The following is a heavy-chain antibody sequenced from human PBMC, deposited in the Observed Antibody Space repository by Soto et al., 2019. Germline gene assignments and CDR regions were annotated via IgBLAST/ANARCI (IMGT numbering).Heavy chain of an antibody. V-gene: IGHV1-8*01. CDR2: MNPNSGNT. J-gene: IGHJ6*04. CDR3: ARGRGSNPGTVLGYYYHYGMDG. CDR1: GYTFTSYD. Sequence: ASVKVSCKASGYTFTSYDINWVRQATGQGLEWMGWMNPNSGNTGYAQKFQGRVTMTRNTSISTAYMELSSLRSEDTAVYYCARGRGSNPGTVLGYYYHYGMDGWGKGTTVTVYS. D-gene: IGHD2-2*01.